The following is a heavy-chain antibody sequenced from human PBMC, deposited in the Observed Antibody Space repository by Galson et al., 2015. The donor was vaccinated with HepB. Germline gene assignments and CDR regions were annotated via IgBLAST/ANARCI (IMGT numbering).Heavy chain of an antibody. V-gene: IGHV1-69*13. D-gene: IGHD6-19*01. CDR3: ARGMYSSCWYGAVDY. CDR1: GGTFSSYA. CDR2: IIPIFGTA. J-gene: IGHJ4*02. Sequence: SVKVSCKASGGTFSSYAISWVRQAPGQGLEWMGGIIPIFGTANYAQKFQGRVTITADESTNTAYMELSSLRSEDTAVYYCARGMYSSCWYGAVDYWGPGTLVTVSS.